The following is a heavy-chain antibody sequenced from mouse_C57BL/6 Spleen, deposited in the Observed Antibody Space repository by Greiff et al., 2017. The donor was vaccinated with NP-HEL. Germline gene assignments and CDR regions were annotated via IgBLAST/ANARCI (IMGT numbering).Heavy chain of an antibody. V-gene: IGHV1-52*01. D-gene: IGHD2-1*01. Sequence: QVQLQQPGAELVRPGSSVKLSCKASGYTFTSYWMHWVKQRPIQGLEWIGNIDPSDSETHYNQKFKDKATLTVDKSSSTAYMQLSSLTSEDSAVYYCAREGVYYGLAYWGQGTLVTVSA. CDR2: IDPSDSET. J-gene: IGHJ3*01. CDR1: GYTFTSYW. CDR3: AREGVYYGLAY.